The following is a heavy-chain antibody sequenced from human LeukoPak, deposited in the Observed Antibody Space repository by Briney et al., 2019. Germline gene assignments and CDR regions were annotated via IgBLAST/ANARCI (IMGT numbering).Heavy chain of an antibody. D-gene: IGHD3-22*01. CDR3: ARDSDYGSSGYYFDY. Sequence: SETLSLTCTVSGGSISSSSYYWGWIRQPPGKGLEWIGYIYYSGSTNYNPSLKSRVTISVDTSKNQFSLKLSSVTAADTAVYYCARDSDYGSSGYYFDYWGQGTLVTVSS. J-gene: IGHJ4*02. CDR1: GGSISSSSYY. V-gene: IGHV4-61*01. CDR2: IYYSGST.